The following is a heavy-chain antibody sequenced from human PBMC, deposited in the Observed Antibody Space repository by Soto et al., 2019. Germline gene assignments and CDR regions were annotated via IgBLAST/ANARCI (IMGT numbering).Heavy chain of an antibody. CDR2: IYYSGST. V-gene: IGHV4-30-4*08. CDR1: GGSISSSSYY. D-gene: IGHD2-15*01. CDR3: ARGDCSGGSCYSVWFDP. J-gene: IGHJ5*02. Sequence: TLSLTCTVSGGSISSSSYYWGWIRQPPGKGLEWIGYIYYSGSTYYNPSLKSRVTISVDTSKNQFSLKLSSVTAADTAVYYCARGDCSGGSCYSVWFDPWGQGTLVTVSS.